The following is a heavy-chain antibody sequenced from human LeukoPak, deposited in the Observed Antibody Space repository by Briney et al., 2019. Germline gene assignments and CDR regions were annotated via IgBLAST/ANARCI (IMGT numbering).Heavy chain of an antibody. Sequence: KAGGSLRLSCAASGFTFSSYWMSWVRQAPGKGLEWVANIKQDGSEKYYVDSVKGRFTISRDNAKNSLYLQTNSLRAEDTAVYYCARASYWNYEYRRDFDYWGQGTLVTVSS. CDR2: IKQDGSEK. J-gene: IGHJ4*02. D-gene: IGHD1-7*01. CDR1: GFTFSSYW. V-gene: IGHV3-7*01. CDR3: ARASYWNYEYRRDFDY.